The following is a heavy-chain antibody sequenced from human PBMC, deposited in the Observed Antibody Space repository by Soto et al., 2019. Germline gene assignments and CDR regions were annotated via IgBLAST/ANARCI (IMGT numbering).Heavy chain of an antibody. V-gene: IGHV3-21*01. Sequence: EVQLVESGGGLVKPGGSLRLSCAASGFTFSNSGMNWVRQTPGKGLEWVSSISSGGDYIYYADSMKGRFTISRDNAKNSLCLQMNSLRAEDTAVYYGARDFPLGSGTYDAFDIWGQGTMVTVSS. CDR2: ISSGGDYI. CDR3: ARDFPLGSGTYDAFDI. J-gene: IGHJ3*02. D-gene: IGHD2-15*01. CDR1: GFTFSNSG.